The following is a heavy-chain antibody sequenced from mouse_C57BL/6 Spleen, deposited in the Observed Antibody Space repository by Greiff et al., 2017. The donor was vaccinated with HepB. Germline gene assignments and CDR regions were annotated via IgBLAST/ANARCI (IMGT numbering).Heavy chain of an antibody. CDR2: ISSGGDYI. Sequence: EVKLVESGEGLVKPGGSLKLSCAASGFTFSSYAMSWVRQTPEKRLEWVAYISSGGDYIYYADTVKGRFTISRDNARNTLYLQMSSLKSEDTAMYYCTRAGRGGDYGNYGAWFAYWGQGTLVTVSA. D-gene: IGHD2-1*01. J-gene: IGHJ3*01. V-gene: IGHV5-9-1*02. CDR3: TRAGRGGDYGNYGAWFAY. CDR1: GFTFSSYA.